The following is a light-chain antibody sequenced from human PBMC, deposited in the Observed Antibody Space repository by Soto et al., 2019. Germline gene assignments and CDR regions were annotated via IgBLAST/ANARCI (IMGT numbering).Light chain of an antibody. CDR2: EAS. CDR3: QQRSNWLIT. Sequence: IVMTQSPATLSVSPGERVTLSCRASQSVSSSYLAWYQQKPGQAPRLLIYEASNRATGIPARFSGSGSGTDFTLTISSLEPEDFAVYYCQQRSNWLITFGQGTRLEI. CDR1: QSVSSSY. V-gene: IGKV3D-20*02. J-gene: IGKJ5*01.